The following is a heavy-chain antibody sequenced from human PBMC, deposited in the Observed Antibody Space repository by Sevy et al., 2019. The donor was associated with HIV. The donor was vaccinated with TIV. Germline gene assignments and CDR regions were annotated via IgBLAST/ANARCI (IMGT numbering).Heavy chain of an antibody. V-gene: IGHV3-7*01. Sequence: AGSLRLSCVGAGISISSHWMSWVRQSPGKGLEWVANINQDGSEIYYVGSVKGRFTISRDNARNSGYLQMHSLSVEDSGVYYCARAMGFWGQGTTVTVSS. CDR3: ARAMGF. CDR2: INQDGSEI. CDR1: GISISSHW. J-gene: IGHJ6*02.